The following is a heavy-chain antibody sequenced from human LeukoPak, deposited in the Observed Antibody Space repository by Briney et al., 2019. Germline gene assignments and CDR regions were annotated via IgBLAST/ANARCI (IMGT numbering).Heavy chain of an antibody. D-gene: IGHD6-13*01. Sequence: SETLSLTCTVSGGSISSYYWSWIRQPPGKGLEWIGYIYYSGSTNYNPSLKSRVTISVDTSKNQFSLKLSSVTAADTAVYYCAREAEYSSSWYRGRGYYFDYWGQGTLVTVPS. CDR2: IYYSGST. J-gene: IGHJ4*02. V-gene: IGHV4-59*01. CDR1: GGSISSYY. CDR3: AREAEYSSSWYRGRGYYFDY.